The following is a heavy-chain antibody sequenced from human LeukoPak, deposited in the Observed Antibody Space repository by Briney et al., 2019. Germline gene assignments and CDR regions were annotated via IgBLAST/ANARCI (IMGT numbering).Heavy chain of an antibody. V-gene: IGHV3-23*01. Sequence: GGSLRLSCAASGFTFSSYAMSWVRQAPGKGLEWVSAISGSGGSTYYADSVKGRFTISRDNPKNTLYLQMNGLRAEDTAVYYCAPWGAPNRFDPWGQGTLVTVSS. CDR2: ISGSGGST. CDR3: APWGAPNRFDP. J-gene: IGHJ5*02. D-gene: IGHD3-16*01. CDR1: GFTFSSYA.